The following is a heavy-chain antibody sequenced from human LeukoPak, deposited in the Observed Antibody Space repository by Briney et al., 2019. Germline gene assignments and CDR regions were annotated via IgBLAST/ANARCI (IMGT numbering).Heavy chain of an antibody. J-gene: IGHJ4*02. CDR3: ARVHRSAPLHFDG. D-gene: IGHD1-14*01. CDR2: ISGCNGNT. Sequence: ASVKVSCKASGYTFNSYGITWVQQAPGQGLEWMGWISGCNGNTDYAQKFKGRVTMTTDTSTSTAYMELRSLRSDDTAVYYCARVHRSAPLHFDGWGQGTLVTVSS. CDR1: GYTFNSYG. V-gene: IGHV1-18*01.